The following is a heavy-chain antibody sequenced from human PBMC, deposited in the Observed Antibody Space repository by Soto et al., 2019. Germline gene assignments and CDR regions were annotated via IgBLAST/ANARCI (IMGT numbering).Heavy chain of an antibody. J-gene: IGHJ4*02. CDR1: GGSVSSGSYY. D-gene: IGHD6-6*01. CDR2: IYYSGST. Sequence: SETLSLTCTVSGGSVSSGSYYWSWIRQPPGKGLEWIGYIYYSGSTNYNPSLKSRVTISVDTSKNQFSLKLSSVTAADTAVYYCARASYSSSSGVDYWGQGTLVTVSS. V-gene: IGHV4-61*01. CDR3: ARASYSSSSGVDY.